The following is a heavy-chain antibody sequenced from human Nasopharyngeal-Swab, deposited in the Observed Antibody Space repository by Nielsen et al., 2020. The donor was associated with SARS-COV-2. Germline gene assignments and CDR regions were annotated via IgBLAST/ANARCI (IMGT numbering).Heavy chain of an antibody. CDR2: INWNGGST. Sequence: GESLKISCAASGFTFDDYGMSWVRQAPGKGLEWVSGINWNGGSTGYADSVKGRFTISRDNDKNSLYLQMNSLRAEDTALYHCARGGGSPLYYYYYYMDVWGKGTTVTVSS. J-gene: IGHJ6*03. CDR1: GFTFDDYG. CDR3: ARGGGSPLYYYYYYMDV. D-gene: IGHD6-25*01. V-gene: IGHV3-20*01.